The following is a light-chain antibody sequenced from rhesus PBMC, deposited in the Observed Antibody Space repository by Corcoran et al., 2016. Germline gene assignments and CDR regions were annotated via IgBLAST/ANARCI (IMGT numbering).Light chain of an antibody. CDR3: LQYSNSPFT. V-gene: IGKV1-22*01. Sequence: DIQMTQSPSSLSASVGDTVTITCRASQSISSWFAWYQQKPGKAPKLLIYKASTLQSGVPSRFSGSGSGSDYPLTISSQQPEDFSTYYGLQYSNSPFTFGPGTKLDIK. J-gene: IGKJ3*01. CDR2: KAS. CDR1: QSISSW.